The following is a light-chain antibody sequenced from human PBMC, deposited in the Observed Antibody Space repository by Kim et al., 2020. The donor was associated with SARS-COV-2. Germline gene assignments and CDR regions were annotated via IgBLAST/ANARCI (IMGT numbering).Light chain of an antibody. CDR2: QNS. V-gene: IGLV3-1*01. J-gene: IGLJ2*01. CDR3: QAWDSSTVV. CDR1: KLGDKY. Sequence: YELTQPPSVSVSPGQTASITCSGHKLGDKYASWYQQKPGQSPVLVIFQNSRRPSGIPERFSGSNSGNTATLTVSGTQAVDEADYFCQAWDSSTVVFGGGTQLTVL.